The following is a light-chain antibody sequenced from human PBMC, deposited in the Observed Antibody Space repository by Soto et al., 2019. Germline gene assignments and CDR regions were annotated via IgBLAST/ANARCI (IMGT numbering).Light chain of an antibody. CDR1: QSVSSSY. V-gene: IGKV3-20*01. Sequence: EIVLTQSPGTLSLSPGERATLSCRASQSVSSSYLAWYQQKPGQAPRLLIYGASSRATGIPDRFSGSGSGTDFTLTISRLEPEDFAVYYCQQYGSSPRTFGQGTKLXI. CDR2: GAS. J-gene: IGKJ2*01. CDR3: QQYGSSPRT.